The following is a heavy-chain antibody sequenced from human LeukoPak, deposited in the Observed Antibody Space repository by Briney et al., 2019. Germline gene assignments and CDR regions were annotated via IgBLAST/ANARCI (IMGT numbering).Heavy chain of an antibody. CDR3: ARESYCSGGSCYSGRAFDI. J-gene: IGHJ3*02. V-gene: IGHV3-74*01. CDR1: GFTFSTYW. Sequence: GGSLRLSCAASGFTFSTYWMHWVRQAPGKGLVWVSRLKTDGSNTFYADSVKGRFTISRDNAKNTLYLQMNSLRAEDTAVYYCARESYCSGGSCYSGRAFDIWGQGTMVTVSS. CDR2: LKTDGSNT. D-gene: IGHD2-15*01.